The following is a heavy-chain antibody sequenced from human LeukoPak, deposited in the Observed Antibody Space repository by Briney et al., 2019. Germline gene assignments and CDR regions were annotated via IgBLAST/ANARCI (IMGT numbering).Heavy chain of an antibody. CDR2: INPSGGST. Sequence: GASVKVSCKASGYTFTRYYMHWVRQAPGQGLEWMGIINPSGGSTTYAQKFQGRVTMTRDMSTSTVYMELSSLRSEDTAVYYCARDQRSFRRSGWYPYYFDYWGQGTLVTVSS. CDR3: ARDQRSFRRSGWYPYYFDY. J-gene: IGHJ4*02. CDR1: GYTFTRYY. V-gene: IGHV1-46*01. D-gene: IGHD6-19*01.